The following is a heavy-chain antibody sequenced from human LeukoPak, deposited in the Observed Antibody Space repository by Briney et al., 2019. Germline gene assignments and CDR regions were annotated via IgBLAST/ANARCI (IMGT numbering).Heavy chain of an antibody. D-gene: IGHD1-26*01. V-gene: IGHV3-15*01. CDR3: TTDGKHSAEGQFWSDP. CDR1: GLSLKTAW. J-gene: IGHJ5*02. Sequence: GGSLRLSCAVSGLSLKTAWMTWVRQVPGKGLEWLGRLKTNNDDGTPDYAASVKGRFIFSKDDSKNTLYLQMNNLKTEDTAIYYCTTDGKHSAEGQFWSDPWGQGTLVTVSS. CDR2: LKTNNDDGTP.